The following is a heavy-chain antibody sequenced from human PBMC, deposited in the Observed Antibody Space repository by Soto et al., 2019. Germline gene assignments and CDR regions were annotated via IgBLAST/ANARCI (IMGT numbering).Heavy chain of an antibody. CDR3: SIFVNGMDV. D-gene: IGHD2-21*01. CDR2: IWDDGSDK. J-gene: IGHJ6*02. Sequence: QVQLVESGGGVVQPGRSLSLSCAASGFTFSSYGMHWVRQAPGKGLQWVAVIWDDGSDKYYADSVKGRFTISRDNSKNTLYLQMNSLRAEDTAVYYCSIFVNGMDVWGQGTTVTVSS. V-gene: IGHV3-33*01. CDR1: GFTFSSYG.